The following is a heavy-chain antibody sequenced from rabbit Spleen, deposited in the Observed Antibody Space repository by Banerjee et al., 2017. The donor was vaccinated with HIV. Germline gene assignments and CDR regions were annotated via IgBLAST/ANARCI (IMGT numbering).Heavy chain of an antibody. CDR2: IYAGSTGST. V-gene: IGHV1S45*01. CDR1: GFSFSSSYW. CDR3: GRGPYNGDGDDKGFNL. Sequence: QEQLEESGGDLVKPEGSLTLTCTASGFSFSSSYWTCWVRQAPGKGLEWIACIYAGSTGSTYYASWAKGRFTISKPSSTTVTLQMTSLTAADTATYFCGRGPYNGDGDDKGFNLWGQGTLVTVS. J-gene: IGHJ4*01. D-gene: IGHD2-1*01.